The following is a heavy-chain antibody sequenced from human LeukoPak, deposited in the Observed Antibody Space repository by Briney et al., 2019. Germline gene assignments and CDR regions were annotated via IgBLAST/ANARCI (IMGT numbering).Heavy chain of an antibody. CDR2: ISSSSSYI. V-gene: IGHV3-21*01. CDR1: GFTFSSYS. J-gene: IGHJ6*03. CDR3: ARAVDCSGGSCSSYYYYYYYMDV. D-gene: IGHD2-15*01. Sequence: PGGSLRLSCAATGFTFSSYSMNWVRQAPGKGLEWVSFISSSSSYIFYADSVKGRFTISRDNAKNSLYLQMNSLRAEDTAVYYCARAVDCSGGSCSSYYYYYYYMDVWGKGTTVTISS.